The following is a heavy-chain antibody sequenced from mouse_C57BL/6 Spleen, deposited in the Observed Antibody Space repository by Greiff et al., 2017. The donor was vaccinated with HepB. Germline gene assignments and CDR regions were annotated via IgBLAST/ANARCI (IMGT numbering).Heavy chain of an antibody. CDR3: ARERGGPDY. V-gene: IGHV1-59*01. CDR2: IDPSDSYT. J-gene: IGHJ2*01. CDR1: GYTFTSYW. Sequence: QVQLQQPGAELVRPGTSVKLSCKASGYTFTSYWMHWVKQRPGQGLEWIGVIDPSDSYTNYNQKFKGKATLTVDTSTSTAYMQLSSLTSEDSAVYYGARERGGPDYWGQGTTLTVSS.